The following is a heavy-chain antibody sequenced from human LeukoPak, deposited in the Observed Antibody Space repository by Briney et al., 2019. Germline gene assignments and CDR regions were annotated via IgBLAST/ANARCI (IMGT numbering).Heavy chain of an antibody. V-gene: IGHV4-59*01. CDR3: ARVPYCSSTSCYTKAVYYYYYMDV. D-gene: IGHD2-2*02. CDR1: GGSISSYY. J-gene: IGHJ6*03. Sequence: PSETLSLTCTVSGGSISSYYWSWIRQPPGKGLEWIGYIYYSGSTNYNPSLKSRVTISVDTSKNQFSLKLSSVTAADTAVYYCARVPYCSSTSCYTKAVYYYYYMDVWGKGTTVTVSS. CDR2: IYYSGST.